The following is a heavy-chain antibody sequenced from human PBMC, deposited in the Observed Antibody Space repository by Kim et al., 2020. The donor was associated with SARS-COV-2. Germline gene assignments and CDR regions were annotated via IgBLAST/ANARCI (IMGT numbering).Heavy chain of an antibody. Sequence: ASVKVSCKASGYTFTSYGISWVRQAPGQGLEWMGWISAYNGNTNYAQKLQGRVIMTTDTSTSTAYMELRSLRSDDTAVYYCARVYCSSTSCYASYYYYYYGMDVWGQGTTVTVSS. CDR1: GYTFTSYG. D-gene: IGHD2-2*01. CDR3: ARVYCSSTSCYASYYYYYYGMDV. V-gene: IGHV1-18*01. CDR2: ISAYNGNT. J-gene: IGHJ6*02.